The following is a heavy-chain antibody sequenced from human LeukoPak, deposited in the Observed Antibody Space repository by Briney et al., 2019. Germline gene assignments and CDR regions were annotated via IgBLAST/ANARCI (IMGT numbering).Heavy chain of an antibody. CDR3: ARASSGSSPPDY. D-gene: IGHD3-10*01. CDR1: GFTFSSYA. J-gene: IGHJ4*02. V-gene: IGHV3-30-3*01. Sequence: GGSLRLSCAASGFTFSSYAMHWVRQAPGKGLEWVAVISYDESNKYYADSVKGRFTISRDNSKNTLYLQMNSLRAEDTAVYYCARASSGSSPPDYWGQGTLVTVSS. CDR2: ISYDESNK.